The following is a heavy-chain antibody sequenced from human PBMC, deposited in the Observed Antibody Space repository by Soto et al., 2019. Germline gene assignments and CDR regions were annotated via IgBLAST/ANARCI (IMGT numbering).Heavy chain of an antibody. CDR2: ISPNSGGT. CDR3: GKGRSGDVGVFY. V-gene: IGHV1-2*02. D-gene: IGHD1-26*01. CDR1: GYSFTGYY. J-gene: IGHJ4*02. Sequence: QVQLVQSGAEVKKSGASVKISCKASGYSFTGYYIHWVRQAPGQGFEWMGEISPNSGGTKYAQKLQGSVTMTRDTSITTVYMDLSNLSPDDTAVYYCGKGRSGDVGVFYWGQGTLVTVYS.